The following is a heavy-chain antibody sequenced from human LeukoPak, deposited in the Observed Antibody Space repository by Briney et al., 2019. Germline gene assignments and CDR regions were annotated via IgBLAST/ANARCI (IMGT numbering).Heavy chain of an antibody. Sequence: KPSETLSLTCTVSGGSIRSYYWSWVRQPPGKGLEWVGYIYYSGSTNYNPSLKSRVTISVDTSKNQFSLKLSSVTAADTAVYYCARDGYSGNDGLWGQGTLVTVSS. J-gene: IGHJ4*02. CDR3: ARDGYSGNDGL. CDR1: GGSIRSYY. V-gene: IGHV4-59*01. D-gene: IGHD5-12*01. CDR2: IYYSGST.